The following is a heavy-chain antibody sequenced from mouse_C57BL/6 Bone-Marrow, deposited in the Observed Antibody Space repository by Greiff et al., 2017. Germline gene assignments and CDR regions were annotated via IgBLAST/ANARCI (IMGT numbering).Heavy chain of an antibody. V-gene: IGHV1-26*01. D-gene: IGHD2-4*01. CDR2: INPNNGGT. J-gene: IGHJ2*01. Sequence: VQLQQSGPELVKPGASVKISCKASGYTFTDYYMNWVKQSHGKSLEWIGDINPNNGGTSYNQKFKGKATLTVDKASSTAYMELRSLTSEDSAVYYCPRPLYYEYDERDYFNYWGQGTTLPVSS. CDR3: PRPLYYEYDERDYFNY. CDR1: GYTFTDYY.